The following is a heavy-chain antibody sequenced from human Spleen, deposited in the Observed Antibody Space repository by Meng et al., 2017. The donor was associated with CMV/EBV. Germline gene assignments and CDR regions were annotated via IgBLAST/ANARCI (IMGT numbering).Heavy chain of an antibody. Sequence: SETLSLTCTVSGGSISVYYWSWIRQPPGKGLEWIGYIYDSGRTNYNPSLKSRVAISIDTSKNQFSLKLSSVTAADTAVYYCARANSPRTYDFWRPYHGDFLDFWGQGALVTVSS. D-gene: IGHD3-3*01. J-gene: IGHJ4*02. CDR2: IYDSGRT. V-gene: IGHV4-59*01. CDR3: ARANSPRTYDFWRPYHGDFLDF. CDR1: GGSISVYY.